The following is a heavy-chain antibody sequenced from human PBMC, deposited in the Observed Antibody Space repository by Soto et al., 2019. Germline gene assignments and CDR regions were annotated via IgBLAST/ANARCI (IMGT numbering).Heavy chain of an antibody. CDR2: ISAYNGNT. CDR1: VYTFTSYG. J-gene: IGHJ4*02. CDR3: ARTIEYSSGWYSDY. D-gene: IGHD6-19*01. Sequence: ASVKVSCKASVYTFTSYGISWVRQAPGQGLEWMGWISAYNGNTNYAQKLQGRVTMTTDTSTSTAYMELRSLRSDDTAVYYCARTIEYSSGWYSDYWGQGTLVTVSS. V-gene: IGHV1-18*01.